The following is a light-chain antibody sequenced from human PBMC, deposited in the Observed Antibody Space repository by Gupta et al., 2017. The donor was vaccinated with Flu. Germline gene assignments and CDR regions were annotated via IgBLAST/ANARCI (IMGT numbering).Light chain of an antibody. CDR3: AAWDDSRSGVV. CDR2: RHN. J-gene: IGLJ2*01. CDR1: SSNIGSNY. Sequence: QSVLTQLPSASGTPGQRVTISCSGSSSNIGSNYVYWYPQLPGTAPKLLIYRHNKRSSAAPARFSGSKSATSASLAISWVRAEDEADYYCAAWDDSRSGVVFGGGTTLTVL. V-gene: IGLV1-47*01.